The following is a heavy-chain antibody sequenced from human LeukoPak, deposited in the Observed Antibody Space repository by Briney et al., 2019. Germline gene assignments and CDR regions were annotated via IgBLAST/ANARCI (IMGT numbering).Heavy chain of an antibody. J-gene: IGHJ4*02. CDR1: GFTFSSYA. D-gene: IGHD3-9*01. V-gene: IGHV3-23*01. CDR2: ISGSGGST. Sequence: GGSLRLSCAASGFTFSSYAMSWVRQAPGKGLEWVSAISGSGGSTYYADSVKGRFTISRDNSKNTLYLQMNSLRAEDTAVYYCAKVYDILTVYFPSYYFDYWGQGTLVTVSS. CDR3: AKVYDILTVYFPSYYFDY.